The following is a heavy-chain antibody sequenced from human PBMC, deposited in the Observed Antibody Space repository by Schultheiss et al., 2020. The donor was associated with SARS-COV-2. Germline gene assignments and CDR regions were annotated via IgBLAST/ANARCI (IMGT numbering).Heavy chain of an antibody. D-gene: IGHD2-21*01. J-gene: IGHJ6*02. CDR3: ARRRGHFRIVVVRGLDV. V-gene: IGHV3-33*08. Sequence: GGSLRLSCAASGFTFSNAWMSWVRQAPGKGLEWVAVIWYDGSNKYYADSVKGRFTISRDNSKNTLYLQMNSLRAEDTAVYYCARRRGHFRIVVVRGLDVWGQGTTVTVSS. CDR2: IWYDGSNK. CDR1: GFTFSNAW.